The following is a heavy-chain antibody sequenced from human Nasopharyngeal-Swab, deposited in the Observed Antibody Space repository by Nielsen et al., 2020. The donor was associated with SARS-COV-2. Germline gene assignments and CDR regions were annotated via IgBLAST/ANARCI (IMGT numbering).Heavy chain of an antibody. CDR2: ISAYNGTT. V-gene: IGHV1-18*01. J-gene: IGHJ6*02. Sequence: ASVKVSCKASGYTFTSYGISWVRQAPGQGLEWMGWISAYNGTTNYAQKLQGRVTMTTDTSTSTAYMELRSLRSDDTAVYYCARESVTMVRGVDYYYYYGMDVWGQGTTVTVSS. D-gene: IGHD3-10*01. CDR1: GYTFTSYG. CDR3: ARESVTMVRGVDYYYYYGMDV.